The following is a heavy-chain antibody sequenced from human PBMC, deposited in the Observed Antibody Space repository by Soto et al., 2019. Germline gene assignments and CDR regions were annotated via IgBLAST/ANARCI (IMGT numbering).Heavy chain of an antibody. CDR3: ARVFDDILTGYYSYMDV. CDR1: GYTFTSYA. D-gene: IGHD3-9*01. J-gene: IGHJ6*03. V-gene: IGHV1-3*01. Sequence: ASVMVSCKASGYTFTSYAMHWVRQAPGQRLEWMGWINAGNGNTKYSQKFQGRVTITRDTSASTAYMELSSLRSEDTAVYYCARVFDDILTGYYSYMDVWGKGTTVTVSS. CDR2: INAGNGNT.